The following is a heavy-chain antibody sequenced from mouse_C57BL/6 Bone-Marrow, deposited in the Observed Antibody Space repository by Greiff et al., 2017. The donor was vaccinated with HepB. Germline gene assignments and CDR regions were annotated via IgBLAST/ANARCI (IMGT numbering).Heavy chain of an antibody. J-gene: IGHJ4*01. CDR1: GFTFSDYY. Sequence: EVQRVESGGGLVQPGGSLKLSCAASGFTFSDYYMYWVRQTPEKRLEWVAYISNGGGSTYYPDTVKGRFTISRDNAKNTLYLQMSRLKSEDTAMYYCARPRWLLQYYAMDYWGQGTSVTVSS. CDR3: ARPRWLLQYYAMDY. V-gene: IGHV5-12*01. D-gene: IGHD2-3*01. CDR2: ISNGGGST.